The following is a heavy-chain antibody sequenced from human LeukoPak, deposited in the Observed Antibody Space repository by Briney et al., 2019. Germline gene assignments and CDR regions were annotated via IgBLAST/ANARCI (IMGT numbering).Heavy chain of an antibody. D-gene: IGHD2-21*02. J-gene: IGHJ4*02. CDR3: ARPIVVVTATHFDY. V-gene: IGHV3-30*04. CDR2: ISYDGSNK. CDR1: GFTFSSYA. Sequence: GRSLRLSCAASGFTFSSYAMHWVRQAPGKGLEWVAVISYDGSNKYYADSVKGRFTISRDNSKNTLYLQMNSLRAEDTAVYYCARPIVVVTATHFDYWGQGTLVTVSS.